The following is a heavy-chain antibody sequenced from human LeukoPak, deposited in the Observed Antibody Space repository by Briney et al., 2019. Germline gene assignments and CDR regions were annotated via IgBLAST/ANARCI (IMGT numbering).Heavy chain of an antibody. Sequence: GASVKVSCKASGYTFTSYGISWVRQAPGQGLEWMGWISANNGNTNYAQKLQGRVTMTTDTSTSTAYMELRSLRSDDTAVYYCARQPGTTVTSDNWFDPWGQGTLVTVSS. D-gene: IGHD4-11*01. V-gene: IGHV1-18*01. CDR3: ARQPGTTVTSDNWFDP. CDR1: GYTFTSYG. CDR2: ISANNGNT. J-gene: IGHJ5*02.